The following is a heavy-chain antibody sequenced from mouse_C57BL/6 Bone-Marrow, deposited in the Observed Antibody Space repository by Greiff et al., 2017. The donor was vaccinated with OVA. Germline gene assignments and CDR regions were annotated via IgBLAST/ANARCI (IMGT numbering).Heavy chain of an antibody. V-gene: IGHV14-4*01. Sequence: VQLQQSGAELVRPGASVKLSCTASGFNIKDDYMHWVKQRPEQGLEWIGWIDPENGDTEYASKFQGKATITAETSSNTAYLQLSSLTSEDTAVYYCTAPMITAWFADWGQGALVTVSA. J-gene: IGHJ3*01. CDR1: GFNIKDDY. CDR3: TAPMITAWFAD. CDR2: IDPENGDT. D-gene: IGHD2-4*01.